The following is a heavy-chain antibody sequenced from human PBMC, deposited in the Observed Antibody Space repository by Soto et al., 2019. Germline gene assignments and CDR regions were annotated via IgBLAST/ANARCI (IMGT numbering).Heavy chain of an antibody. CDR1: GYTFTGYY. CDR2: INPNSGGT. Sequence: SVKVSCKASGYTFTGYYMHWVRQAHGQGLEWMGWINPNSGGTNYAQKFQGWVTMTRDTSISTAYMELSRLRSDDTAVYYCARDGGPVNYDFWSGYYSHYYYMDVWGKGTTVTVSS. V-gene: IGHV1-2*04. CDR3: ARDGGPVNYDFWSGYYSHYYYMDV. D-gene: IGHD3-3*01. J-gene: IGHJ6*03.